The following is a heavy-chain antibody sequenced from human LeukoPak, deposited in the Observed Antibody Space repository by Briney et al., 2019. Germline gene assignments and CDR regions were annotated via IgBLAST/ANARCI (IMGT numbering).Heavy chain of an antibody. Sequence: GGSLRLSCAASGFTFSSYWMSWVRQAPGKGLEWVANIKQDGSEKYYVDSVKGRFTIPRDNAKNSLYLQMNSLRAEDTAVYYCARVDCSSTSCYSDYYYYMDVWGKGTTVTVSS. J-gene: IGHJ6*03. CDR3: ARVDCSSTSCYSDYYYYMDV. V-gene: IGHV3-7*01. D-gene: IGHD2-2*01. CDR1: GFTFSSYW. CDR2: IKQDGSEK.